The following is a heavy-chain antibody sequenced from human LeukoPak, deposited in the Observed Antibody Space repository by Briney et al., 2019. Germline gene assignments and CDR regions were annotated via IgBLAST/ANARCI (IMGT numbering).Heavy chain of an antibody. Sequence: SETLSLTCTVSGGSISRYYWSWIRQPPGKGLEWIGYIYYSGSTNYNPSLKSRVTMSVDTSKNQFSLKLSSVTAADTAVYYCGRDNGSGYYYDYWGQGTLVTVSS. CDR1: GGSISRYY. J-gene: IGHJ4*02. CDR3: GRDNGSGYYYDY. CDR2: IYYSGST. V-gene: IGHV4-59*01. D-gene: IGHD3-22*01.